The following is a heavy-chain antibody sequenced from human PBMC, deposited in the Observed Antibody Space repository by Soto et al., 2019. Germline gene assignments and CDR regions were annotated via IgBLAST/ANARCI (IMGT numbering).Heavy chain of an antibody. J-gene: IGHJ4*02. Sequence: LSQTLSLTCAISGDSVSSNSAAWNWIRKSPSRGLEWLGRTYYRSKWYNDYAVSVKSRITINPDTSKNQFSLQLNSVTPEDTAVYYCARSIYFYIGGRYRMIDYCGQGTLVTVSS. D-gene: IGHD3-16*01. CDR3: ARSIYFYIGGRYRMIDY. CDR2: TYYRSKWYN. V-gene: IGHV6-1*01. CDR1: GDSVSSNSAA.